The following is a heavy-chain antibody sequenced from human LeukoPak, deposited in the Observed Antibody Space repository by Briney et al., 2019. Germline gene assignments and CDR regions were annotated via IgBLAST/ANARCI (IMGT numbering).Heavy chain of an antibody. CDR2: ISGSGGST. CDR3: AKGPYYYDSSGYYYNAFDI. CDR1: GFTFSSYA. Sequence: GGSLRLSCTASGFTFSSYAMSWDRQAPGKGLEWVSAISGSGGSTYYADSVKGRFTISRDNSKNTLYLQMNSLRAEDTAVYYCAKGPYYYDSSGYYYNAFDIWGQGTMVTVSS. J-gene: IGHJ3*02. D-gene: IGHD3-22*01. V-gene: IGHV3-23*01.